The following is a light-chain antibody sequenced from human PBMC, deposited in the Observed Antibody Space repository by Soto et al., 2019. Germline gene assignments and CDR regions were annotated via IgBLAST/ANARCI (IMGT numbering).Light chain of an antibody. CDR2: DAS. CDR3: QQANSFPLT. Sequence: DIQVTQSPPPLSASVGDRVTITYRASQTISTWMAWYQQKPGKAPKLLVYDASTLQSGVASRFSGSGSGTDCTLTIRSLQPEDVATYYCQQANSFPLTLGGGTKVDIK. J-gene: IGKJ4*01. V-gene: IGKV1-12*01. CDR1: QTISTW.